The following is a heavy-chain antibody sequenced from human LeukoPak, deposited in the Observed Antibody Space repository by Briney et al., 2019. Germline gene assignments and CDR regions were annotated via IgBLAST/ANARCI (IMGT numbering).Heavy chain of an antibody. CDR3: ARGVARSSKFHFSYYFDY. Sequence: PSETLSLTCIVSGGSISSSSYYWGWIRQPPGKGLEWIGSIYHSGSTYYNPSLKSRVAISVDTSKNQFSLNLSSVTAADTAVYYCARGVARSSKFHFSYYFDYWGQGTLVTVSS. J-gene: IGHJ4*02. CDR2: IYHSGST. D-gene: IGHD6-6*01. CDR1: GGSISSSSYY. V-gene: IGHV4-39*07.